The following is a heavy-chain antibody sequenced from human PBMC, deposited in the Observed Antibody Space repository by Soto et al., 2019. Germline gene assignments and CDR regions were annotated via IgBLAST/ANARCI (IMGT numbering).Heavy chain of an antibody. J-gene: IGHJ4*02. CDR2: MNPNSGNT. D-gene: IGHD6-13*01. CDR1: GYTFTSYD. CDR3: AVSISRWTPFDY. Sequence: ASVKVSCKASGYTFTSYDINWVRQATGQGLEWMGWMNPNSGNTGYAQKFQGRVTMTRNTSISTAYMELSRLRSDDTAEYYCAVSISRWTPFDYWGQGALVTVSS. V-gene: IGHV1-8*01.